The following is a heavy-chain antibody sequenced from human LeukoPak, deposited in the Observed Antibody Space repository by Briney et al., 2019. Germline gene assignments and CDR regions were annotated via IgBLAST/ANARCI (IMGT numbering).Heavy chain of an antibody. V-gene: IGHV3-53*01. CDR1: EFTFSNYA. CDR3: ARLHHDSSGYYLDY. Sequence: GGSLRLSCAASEFTFSNYAMNWVRQAPGKGLEWVSVIYSADTTYYADSVKGRFTISRDNSKNTLYLQMNSLRVEDTAVYYCARLHHDSSGYYLDYWGQGTLVTVSS. D-gene: IGHD3-22*01. J-gene: IGHJ4*02. CDR2: IYSADTT.